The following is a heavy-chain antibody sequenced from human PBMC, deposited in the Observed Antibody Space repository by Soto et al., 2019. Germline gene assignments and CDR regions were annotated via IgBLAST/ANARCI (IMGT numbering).Heavy chain of an antibody. CDR2: ISAYNGNT. CDR3: SCDGVVGASGRFDY. V-gene: IGHV1-18*01. Sequence: QVQLVQSGAEVKKPGASVKVSCKASGYTFTSYGISWVRQAPGQGHEWMGWISAYNGNTNYAQKLQGRVTMTTDTSTSNAYMELLSLSSDVPAVYCCSCDGVVGASGRFDYSCQGTLAAVS. J-gene: IGHJ4*02. D-gene: IGHD1-26*01. CDR1: GYTFTSYG.